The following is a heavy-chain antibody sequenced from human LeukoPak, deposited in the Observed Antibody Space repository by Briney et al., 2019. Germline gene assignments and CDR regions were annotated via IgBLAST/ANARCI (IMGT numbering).Heavy chain of an antibody. Sequence: ASVKVSCEASGYTFTGYYMHWGRQAPGQGLEWMGWINPSSGDTNYAQKFQGRVTMTRDTSISTAYMELSRLKSDDTAVYYCARDWRDAFDIWGQGTMVTVSS. CDR1: GYTFTGYY. D-gene: IGHD1-1*01. CDR3: ARDWRDAFDI. V-gene: IGHV1-2*02. J-gene: IGHJ3*02. CDR2: INPSSGDT.